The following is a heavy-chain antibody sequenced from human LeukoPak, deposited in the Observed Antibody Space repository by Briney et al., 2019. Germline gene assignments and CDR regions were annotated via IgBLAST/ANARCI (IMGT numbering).Heavy chain of an antibody. D-gene: IGHD3-3*01. V-gene: IGHV4-4*07. CDR1: GGSISSYY. Sequence: SETLSLTCTVSGGSISSYYWSWIRQPAGKGLEWIGRIYSSGSTNYNPSLKSRVTMSVDTSKNQFSLKLSSVTAADTAVYYCARETAGDFWSGYYYQRDYYGMDVWGQGTTVTVSS. CDR2: IYSSGST. J-gene: IGHJ6*02. CDR3: ARETAGDFWSGYYYQRDYYGMDV.